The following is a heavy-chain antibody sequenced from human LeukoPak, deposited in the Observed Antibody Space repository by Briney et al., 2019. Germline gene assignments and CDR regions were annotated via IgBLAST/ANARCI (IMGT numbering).Heavy chain of an antibody. CDR3: AKDRGPGDSSGYYDFDY. V-gene: IGHV3-23*01. D-gene: IGHD3-22*01. J-gene: IGHJ4*02. CDR2: ISGSGGST. Sequence: GGSLRLSCTTSKFNFNSYGMTWVRQAPGKGLEWVSSISGSGGSTQYAASVQGRFTISRDNSKNTLYLQMNSLRAEDTAVYYCAKDRGPGDSSGYYDFDYWGQGTLVTVSS. CDR1: KFNFNSYG.